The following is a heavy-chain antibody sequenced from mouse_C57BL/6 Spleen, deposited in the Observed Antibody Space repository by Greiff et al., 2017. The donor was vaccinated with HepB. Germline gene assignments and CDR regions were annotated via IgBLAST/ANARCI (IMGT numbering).Heavy chain of an antibody. Sequence: VQLQQSGPELVKPGASVKISCKASGYTFTDYYMNWVKQSHGKSLEWIGDINPNNGGTSYNQKFKGKATLTVDKSSSTAYMELRSLTSEDSAVYYCARRLRHFDYWGQGTTLTVSS. CDR2: INPNNGGT. CDR3: ARRLRHFDY. D-gene: IGHD1-2*01. J-gene: IGHJ2*01. CDR1: GYTFTDYY. V-gene: IGHV1-26*01.